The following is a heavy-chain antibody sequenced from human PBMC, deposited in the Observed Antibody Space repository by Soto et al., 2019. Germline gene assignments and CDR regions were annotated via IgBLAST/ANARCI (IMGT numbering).Heavy chain of an antibody. D-gene: IGHD1-26*01. CDR2: ISFDGSSK. CDR1: GFTFSSYG. Sequence: QVQLVESGGGVVQPGRSLRLSCAASGFTFSSYGMHWVRQAPGKGLEWVAVISFDGSSKYYADSVKGRFTISRDNSKNTLYLQMNSLIAEDTAVYYCAKAVGDASSRSWYYYYGMDVWGQGTTVTVSS. V-gene: IGHV3-30*18. CDR3: AKAVGDASSRSWYYYYGMDV. J-gene: IGHJ6*02.